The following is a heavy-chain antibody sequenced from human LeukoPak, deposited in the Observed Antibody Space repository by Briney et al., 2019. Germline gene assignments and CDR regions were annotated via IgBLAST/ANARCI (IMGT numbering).Heavy chain of an antibody. J-gene: IGHJ6*02. Sequence: PSETLSLTCTVSGGSISSYYWSWIRQPPGKGLEWIGYIYYSGSTNYNPSLKSRVTISVDTSKNQFSLKLSFVTAADTAVYYCARWAPIEGLGGYGMDVWGQGTTVTVSS. D-gene: IGHD3-16*01. CDR2: IYYSGST. V-gene: IGHV4-59*08. CDR1: GGSISSYY. CDR3: ARWAPIEGLGGYGMDV.